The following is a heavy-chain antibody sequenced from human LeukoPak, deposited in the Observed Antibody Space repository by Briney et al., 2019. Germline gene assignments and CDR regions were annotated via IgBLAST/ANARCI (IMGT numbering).Heavy chain of an antibody. D-gene: IGHD6-19*01. Sequence: SETLSLTCTVSGGSISSGSYYWSWIRQPAGKGLEWIGRIYTSGSTNYNPSLKSRVTISIDTSKNQFSLKLSSVTAADTAVYYCARDDGSSGWYNYYYYYMDVWGKGTTVTVSS. CDR2: IYTSGST. V-gene: IGHV4-61*02. CDR3: ARDDGSSGWYNYYYYYMDV. J-gene: IGHJ6*03. CDR1: GGSISSGSYY.